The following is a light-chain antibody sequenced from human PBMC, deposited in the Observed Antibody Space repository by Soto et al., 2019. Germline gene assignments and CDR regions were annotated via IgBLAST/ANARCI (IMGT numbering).Light chain of an antibody. CDR3: HQRQSWPRT. Sequence: EIVLTQSPGTLSLSPGERATLSCRASQSLSSNYLAWHQQKPGQAPRLLIHGASIRATGIPVRFSGSGSGTEFTLTISSLQSEDFALYYCHQRQSWPRTFGQGTKVDIK. J-gene: IGKJ1*01. CDR1: QSLSSN. V-gene: IGKV3-15*01. CDR2: GAS.